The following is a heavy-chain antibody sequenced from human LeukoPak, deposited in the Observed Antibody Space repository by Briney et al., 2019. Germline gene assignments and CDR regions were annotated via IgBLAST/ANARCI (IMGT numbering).Heavy chain of an antibody. V-gene: IGHV1-2*02. CDR3: ARDRIRSDGYNWNY. CDR1: GYTFTGYY. J-gene: IGHJ4*02. Sequence: ASVKVSCKASGYTFTGYYMHWVRQAPGQGLEWMGWSNPNSGGTNYAQKFQGRVTMTRHTSISTAYMELSRLRSDDTAVYYCARDRIRSDGYNWNYWGQGTLVTVSS. D-gene: IGHD5-24*01. CDR2: SNPNSGGT.